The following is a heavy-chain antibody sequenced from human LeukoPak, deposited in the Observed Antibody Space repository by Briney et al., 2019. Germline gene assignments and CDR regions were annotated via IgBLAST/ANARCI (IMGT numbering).Heavy chain of an antibody. Sequence: ASVKVSCKVSGYTLTELSMHWVRQAPGKGLEWMGGFDPEDGETIYAQKFQGRVTMTEDTSTDTAYMELSSLRSEDTAVYYCATVGSYGGNSRYYYYGMDVWGQGTTVTVPS. CDR2: FDPEDGET. CDR1: GYTLTELS. CDR3: ATVGSYGGNSRYYYYGMDV. J-gene: IGHJ6*02. D-gene: IGHD4-23*01. V-gene: IGHV1-24*01.